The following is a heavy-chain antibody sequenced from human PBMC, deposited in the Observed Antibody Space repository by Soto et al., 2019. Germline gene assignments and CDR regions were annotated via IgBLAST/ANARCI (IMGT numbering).Heavy chain of an antibody. CDR2: IHYSGRT. CDR1: GGSIRSYY. CDR3: ARHSSSWSDFDY. V-gene: IGHV4-59*08. Sequence: QVQLQESGPGLVKPSETLSLTCTVSGGSIRSYYWSWIRQPPGKGLEWIGYIHYSGRTSYNPSLKSRVTISVDTSKKQFALTLRSVTAADTAVYYCARHSSSWSDFDYWGQGTLVTVSS. J-gene: IGHJ4*02. D-gene: IGHD6-13*01.